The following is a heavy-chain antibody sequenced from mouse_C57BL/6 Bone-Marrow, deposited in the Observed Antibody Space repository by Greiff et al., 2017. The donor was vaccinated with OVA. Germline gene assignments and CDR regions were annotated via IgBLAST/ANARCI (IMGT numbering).Heavy chain of an antibody. CDR1: GYTFTDYE. D-gene: IGHD1-1*02. CDR2: IDPETGGT. Sequence: LVESGAELVRPGASVTLSCKASGYTFTDYEMHWVKQTPVHGLEWIGAIDPETGGTAYNQKFKGKAILTADKSSSTAYMELRSLTSEDSAVDYCTRLGGNPYYFDYWGQGTTLTVSS. J-gene: IGHJ2*01. V-gene: IGHV1-15*01. CDR3: TRLGGNPYYFDY.